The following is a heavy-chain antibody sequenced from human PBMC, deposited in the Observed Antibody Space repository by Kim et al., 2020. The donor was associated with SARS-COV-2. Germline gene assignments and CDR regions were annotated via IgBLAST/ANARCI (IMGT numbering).Heavy chain of an antibody. J-gene: IGHJ6*02. CDR3: ARTGMGANYYYYGMDV. D-gene: IGHD3-16*01. V-gene: IGHV1-2*04. Sequence: ASVKVSCEASGYTFTGYYMHWVRQAPGQGLEWMGWINPNSGGTNYAQKFQGWVTMTRDTSISTAYMELSRLRSDDAAVYYCARTGMGANYYYYGMDVWGQGATVTV. CDR2: INPNSGGT. CDR1: GYTFTGYY.